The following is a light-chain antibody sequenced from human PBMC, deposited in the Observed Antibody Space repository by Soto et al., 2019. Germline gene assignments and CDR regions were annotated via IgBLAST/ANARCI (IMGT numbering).Light chain of an antibody. V-gene: IGLV2-14*02. CDR2: EGS. CDR1: SSDVGSYNL. Sequence: QSVLTQPASVSGSPGQSITISCTVTSSDVGSYNLVSWYQQHPGKAPKLMIYEGSKRPSGVSNRFSGSKSGNTASLTISGLQAEDEADYYCSSYTSSSTLGVFGTGTKVTVL. CDR3: SSYTSSSTLGV. J-gene: IGLJ1*01.